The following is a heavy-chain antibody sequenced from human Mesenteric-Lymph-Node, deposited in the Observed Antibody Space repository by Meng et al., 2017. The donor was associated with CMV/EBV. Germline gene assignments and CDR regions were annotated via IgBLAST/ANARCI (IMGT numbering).Heavy chain of an antibody. CDR3: TKGIAAAN. D-gene: IGHD6-13*01. CDR1: GFTFGDYA. J-gene: IGHJ6*02. Sequence: GGSLRLSCTASGFTFGDYAMSWVRQAPGKGLEWVGFIRSKAYGGTTEYAASVKGRFTISRDDSKSIAYLQMNSLKTEGTAVYYCTKGIAAANWGQGTTVTVSS. V-gene: IGHV3-49*04. CDR2: IRSKAYGGTT.